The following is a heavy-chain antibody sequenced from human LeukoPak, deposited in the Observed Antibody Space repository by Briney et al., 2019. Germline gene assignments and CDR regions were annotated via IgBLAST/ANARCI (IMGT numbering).Heavy chain of an antibody. CDR3: ARAEIVVVVAADYYFDY. Sequence: EASVKVSCKASGYTFTSYGIRWVRQAPGQGLEWMGWISAYNGNTNYAQKLQGRVTMTTDTSTSTAYMELRSLRSDDTAVYYCARAEIVVVVAADYYFDYWGQGTLVTVSS. V-gene: IGHV1-18*01. CDR1: GYTFTSYG. D-gene: IGHD2-15*01. J-gene: IGHJ4*02. CDR2: ISAYNGNT.